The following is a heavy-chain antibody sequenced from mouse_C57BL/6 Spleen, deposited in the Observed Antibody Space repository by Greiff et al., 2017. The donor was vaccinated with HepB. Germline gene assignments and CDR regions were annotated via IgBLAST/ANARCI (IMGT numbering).Heavy chain of an antibody. CDR3: ARGGDGYYSWFAY. CDR2: INHNNGGT. D-gene: IGHD2-3*01. V-gene: IGHV1-26*01. Sequence: VQLKHSGPELVKPGASVKISCKASGYTFTDYYMNWVKQSHGKSLEWTGDINHNNGGTSYNQKFKGKATLTVDKSSSTAYMELRSLTSEDSAVYYCARGGDGYYSWFAYWGQGTLVTVSA. CDR1: GYTFTDYY. J-gene: IGHJ3*01.